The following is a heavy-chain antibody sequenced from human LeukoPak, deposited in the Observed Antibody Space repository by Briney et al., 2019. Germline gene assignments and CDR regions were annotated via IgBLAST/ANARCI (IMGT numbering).Heavy chain of an antibody. D-gene: IGHD3-22*01. CDR3: AREDCSDSSGYLDY. Sequence: SQTLSLTCTVSGGSISSSGYYWSWLRQHPGKGLEWIGYIYYSGTTYYNPSLKSRVTISVDTSKNQFSLKLFSVTAADTAVYYCAREDCSDSSGYLDYWGQGTLVTVSS. CDR2: IYYSGTT. CDR1: GGSISSSGYY. J-gene: IGHJ4*02. V-gene: IGHV4-31*03.